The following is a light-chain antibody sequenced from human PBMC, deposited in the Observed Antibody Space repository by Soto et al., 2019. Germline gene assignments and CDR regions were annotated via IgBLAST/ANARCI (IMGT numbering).Light chain of an antibody. J-gene: IGKJ3*01. CDR2: GAS. CDR3: QQYNNWPSL. V-gene: IGKV3-15*01. Sequence: EILMTQSPSTLSVSPVERSTLSCRASQSVSSNLAWYQQKPGQAPRLLIYGASTRATGIPARFSGSGSGTEFTLTISSLQSEDFEVYYCQQYNNWPSLFGPGTKVD. CDR1: QSVSSN.